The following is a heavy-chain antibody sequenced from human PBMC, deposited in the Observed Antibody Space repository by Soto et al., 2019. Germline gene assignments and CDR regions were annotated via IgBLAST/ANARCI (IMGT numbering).Heavy chain of an antibody. CDR1: GFTFSSYG. CDR2: IWYDGSNK. Sequence: QVQLVESGGGVVQPGRSLRLSCAASGFTFSSYGMHWVRQAPGKGLEWVAVIWYDGSNKYYADSVKGRFTISRDNSKNTLYLQKNSLRAEDTAVYYCARDLPLYCSRTSCYATGHFDYWGQGTLVTVSS. J-gene: IGHJ4*02. CDR3: ARDLPLYCSRTSCYATGHFDY. V-gene: IGHV3-33*01. D-gene: IGHD2-2*01.